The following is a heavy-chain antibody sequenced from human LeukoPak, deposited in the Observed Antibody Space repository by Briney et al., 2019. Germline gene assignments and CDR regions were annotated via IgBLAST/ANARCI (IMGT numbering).Heavy chain of an antibody. CDR3: AKDRNGAATGTTVTAYYHGMDV. Sequence: PGRSLRLSCAASGFTFSSYGMDWVRQAPGKGLEWVAVISYDGSNKYYADSVKAPFPISRDNSHTPLYLQMNSLRAEDTAVYYCAKDRNGAATGTTVTAYYHGMDVWGQGTTVTVSS. V-gene: IGHV3-30*18. J-gene: IGHJ6*02. CDR2: ISYDGSNK. D-gene: IGHD4-17*01. CDR1: GFTFSSYG.